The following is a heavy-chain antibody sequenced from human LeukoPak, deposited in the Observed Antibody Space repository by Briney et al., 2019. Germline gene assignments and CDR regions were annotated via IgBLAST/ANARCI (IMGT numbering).Heavy chain of an antibody. J-gene: IGHJ4*02. CDR1: GGSFSVYY. D-gene: IGHD5-12*01. Sequence: SETLSLTCAVYGGSFSVYYWSWIRQPPGKGLEWIGEISRGGSTNYSPSLKSRVTISLDTSKNQVSLKLSSVTAADTAMYYCGLSTTKAITRTIDYWGQGALVTVSP. CDR3: GLSTTKAITRTIDY. V-gene: IGHV4-34*01. CDR2: ISRGGST.